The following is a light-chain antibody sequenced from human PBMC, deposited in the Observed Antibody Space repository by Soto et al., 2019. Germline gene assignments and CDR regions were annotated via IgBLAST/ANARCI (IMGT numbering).Light chain of an antibody. V-gene: IGKV3-15*01. CDR2: GAS. CDR3: QHYNNWPPFT. Sequence: EIVMTQSPATLSVSPGERATLSCRASQSVSSNLAWYQQKPGQAPRLLLYGASTRATGIPARFSGSGSGTEFTLTISSLQSEDFAVYYCQHYNNWPPFTFGPGTKVYIK. CDR1: QSVSSN. J-gene: IGKJ3*01.